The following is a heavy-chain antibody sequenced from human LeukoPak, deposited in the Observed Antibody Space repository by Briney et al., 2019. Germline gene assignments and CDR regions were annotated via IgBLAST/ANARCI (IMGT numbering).Heavy chain of an antibody. J-gene: IGHJ4*02. V-gene: IGHV3-23*01. D-gene: IGHD3-22*01. CDR1: GFTFNNYA. CDR3: ARYYDSSGYYGLHDN. Sequence: GGSLRLSCAASGFTFNNYAMSWVRQAPGKGLEWVSGISGSGSTTYYADSVKGRFTISRDNSKNTLYLQMNGLRVEDTAIYHCARYYDSSGYYGLHDNWGQGTLVTVSS. CDR2: ISGSGSTT.